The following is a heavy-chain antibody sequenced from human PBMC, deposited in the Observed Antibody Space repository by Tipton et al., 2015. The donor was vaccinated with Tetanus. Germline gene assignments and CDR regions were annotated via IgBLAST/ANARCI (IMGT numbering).Heavy chain of an antibody. Sequence: CAAPGFIFSSYGIHWVRQAPGKGLEWLAVSWYDGTDKYYADSVKGRFTISRDNSKNTLYLQMNSLRAEDTALYYCAREADCSGGSCFSGDFDTWGQGTQVTVSS. V-gene: IGHV3-33*01. CDR1: GFIFSSYG. D-gene: IGHD2-15*01. CDR2: SWYDGTDK. J-gene: IGHJ4*02. CDR3: AREADCSGGSCFSGDFDT.